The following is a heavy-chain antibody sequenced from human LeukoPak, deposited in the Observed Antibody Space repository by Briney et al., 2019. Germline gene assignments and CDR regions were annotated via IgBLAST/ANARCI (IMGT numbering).Heavy chain of an antibody. D-gene: IGHD2-15*01. V-gene: IGHV3-74*01. CDR3: AAELSCPPFDY. J-gene: IGHJ4*02. CDR1: GFXFSNSY. Sequence: PGGSLRLSCAASGFXFSNSYMHWVRQAPGKGLVWVSRINNYGSSTNYADSVKGRFTISRDNAKNTLYLQMNSLRVEDAAVYYCAAELSCPPFDYWGRGTLVTVSS. CDR2: INNYGSST.